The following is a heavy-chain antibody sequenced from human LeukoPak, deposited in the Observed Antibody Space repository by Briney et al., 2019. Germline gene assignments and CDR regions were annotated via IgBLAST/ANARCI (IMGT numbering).Heavy chain of an antibody. Sequence: PSETLSLTCAVYGGSFSGYYWSWIRQPPGKGLEWIGEINHSGSTNYNPSLKSRVTISVDTSKNQFSLKLSSVTAADTAVYYCARGRYCSSTSCPTPYYFDYWGQGTLVTVSS. V-gene: IGHV4-34*01. J-gene: IGHJ4*02. CDR1: GGSFSGYY. CDR2: INHSGST. CDR3: ARGRYCSSTSCPTPYYFDY. D-gene: IGHD2-2*01.